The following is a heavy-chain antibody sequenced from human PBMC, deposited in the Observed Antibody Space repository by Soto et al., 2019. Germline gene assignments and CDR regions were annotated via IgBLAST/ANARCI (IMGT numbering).Heavy chain of an antibody. CDR3: AREDDFWSGYWDYYGMDV. CDR1: GFTFSSYA. D-gene: IGHD3-3*01. CDR2: ISYDGSNK. V-gene: IGHV3-30-3*01. J-gene: IGHJ6*02. Sequence: GGSLRLSCAASGFTFSSYAMHLVRQAPGKGLEWVAVISYDGSNKYYADSVKGRFTISRDNSKNTLYLQMNSLRAEDTAVYYCAREDDFWSGYWDYYGMDVWGQGTTVTVSS.